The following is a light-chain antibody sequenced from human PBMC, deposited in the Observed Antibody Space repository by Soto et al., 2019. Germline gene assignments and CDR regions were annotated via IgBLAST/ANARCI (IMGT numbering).Light chain of an antibody. V-gene: IGKV1-9*01. CDR1: QDISDL. J-gene: IGKJ1*01. Sequence: DIQLTQSPSFLSASVGDRVTVTCRASQDISDLLAWYQQKPGKAPKLLISHAFTLQSGVPSRFSGSGSGTEFTLTISSLQPEDFAIYYYQQFNSYPRTLGQGTKVDIK. CDR2: HAF. CDR3: QQFNSYPRT.